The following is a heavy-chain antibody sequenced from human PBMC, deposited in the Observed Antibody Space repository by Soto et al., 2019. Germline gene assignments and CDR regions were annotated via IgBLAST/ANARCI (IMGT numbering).Heavy chain of an antibody. J-gene: IGHJ4*02. V-gene: IGHV3-23*01. CDR1: GFTFSNYD. D-gene: IGHD2-2*01. CDR2: ISGRGSST. Sequence: EVQLLNSGGGLVQPGGSLRLSCAASGFTFSNYDMNWVRQAPGKGLEWVSAISGRGSSTYYADSVKGRFTISRDDSKNTAYLQMNSLRAEDTAVYYCAKGSIVAGAIRYDHDYWGQGTLVTVSS. CDR3: AKGSIVAGAIRYDHDY.